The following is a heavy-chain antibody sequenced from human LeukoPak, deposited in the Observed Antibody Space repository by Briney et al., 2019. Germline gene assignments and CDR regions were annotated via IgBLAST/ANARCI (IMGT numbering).Heavy chain of an antibody. V-gene: IGHV4-34*01. CDR2: INHSGST. CDR1: GGSFSGYY. D-gene: IGHD3-22*01. J-gene: IGHJ5*02. Sequence: SETLFLTCGVYGGSFSGYYWSWIRQPPGKGLEWIGEINHSGSTNYNPSLKSRVTISLDTSKSQVSLKLSSVTAADTAVYYCARDPRDSSGYYWFDPWGQGTLVTVSS. CDR3: ARDPRDSSGYYWFDP.